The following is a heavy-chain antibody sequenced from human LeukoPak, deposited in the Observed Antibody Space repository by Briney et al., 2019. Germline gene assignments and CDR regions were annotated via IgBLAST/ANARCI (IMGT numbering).Heavy chain of an antibody. CDR3: ARDGGYGSGLFDY. J-gene: IGHJ4*02. Sequence: GGSLRLSCAASGFTVSSNYMSWVRQAPGKGLGWVSVIYSGGSTYYADSVKGRFTISRDNSKNTLYLQMNSLRAEDTAVYYCARDGGYGSGLFDYWGQGTLVTVSS. CDR2: IYSGGST. D-gene: IGHD3-10*01. V-gene: IGHV3-66*02. CDR1: GFTVSSNY.